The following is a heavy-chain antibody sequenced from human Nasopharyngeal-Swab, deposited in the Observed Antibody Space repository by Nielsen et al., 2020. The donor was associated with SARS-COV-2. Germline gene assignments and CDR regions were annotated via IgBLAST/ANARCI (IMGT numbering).Heavy chain of an antibody. D-gene: IGHD3-9*01. CDR2: INPSGGST. CDR3: ARVLGHYDILTGYYSTQNDAFDI. J-gene: IGHJ3*02. Sequence: WVRHAPGQGLEWMGIINPSGGSTSYAQKFQGRVTMTRDTSTSTVYMELSSLRSEDTAVYYCARVLGHYDILTGYYSTQNDAFDIWGQGTMVTVSS. V-gene: IGHV1-46*01.